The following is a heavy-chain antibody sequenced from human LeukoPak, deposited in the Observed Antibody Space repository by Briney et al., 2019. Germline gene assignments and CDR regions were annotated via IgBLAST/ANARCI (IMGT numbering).Heavy chain of an antibody. CDR3: VRDPEVPTEYYFDY. CDR2: ISYDGSNK. Sequence: PGRSLRLSCAASGFTFSSYGMHWVRQAPGKGLEWVAVISYDGSNKYYADSVKGRFTISRDNSKNTLYLQMNSLRAEDTAVYYCVRDPEVPTEYYFDYWGQGTLVTVSS. D-gene: IGHD4/OR15-4a*01. V-gene: IGHV3-30*03. CDR1: GFTFSSYG. J-gene: IGHJ4*02.